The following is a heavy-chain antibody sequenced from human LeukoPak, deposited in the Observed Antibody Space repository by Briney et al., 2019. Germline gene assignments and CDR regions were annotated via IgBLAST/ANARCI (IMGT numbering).Heavy chain of an antibody. D-gene: IGHD3-10*01. J-gene: IGHJ4*02. CDR3: ARVGGSGSYTSHYFDY. CDR2: IIPIFTTA. CDR1: GGTFSSYA. V-gene: IGHV1-69*13. Sequence: GASVKVSCKASGGTFSSYAISWVRQAPGQGLERMGGIIPIFTTANHAQKFQGRVTITADESTSTVYMELSSLRSEDTAVYYCARVGGSGSYTSHYFDYWGQGTRVTVSS.